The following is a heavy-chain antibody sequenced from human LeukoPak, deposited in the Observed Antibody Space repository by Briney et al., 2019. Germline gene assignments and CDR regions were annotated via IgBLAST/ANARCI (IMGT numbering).Heavy chain of an antibody. J-gene: IGHJ4*02. CDR1: GFTFTTSW. CDR2: ITPNASET. V-gene: IGHV3-7*01. CDR3: ARDRAFKAFDY. Sequence: GGSLRLSCSASGFTFTTSWMNWVRQAPGKGLKWLASITPNASETYYVDSVRGRFTISRDDDKNSVYLQMNSLRAEDTAVYFCARDRAFKAFDYWGQGNLVSVSS.